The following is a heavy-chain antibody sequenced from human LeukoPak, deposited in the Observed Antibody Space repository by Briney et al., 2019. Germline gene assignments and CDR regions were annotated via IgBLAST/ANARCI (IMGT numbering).Heavy chain of an antibody. Sequence: SETLSLTCAVYGGSFSGYYWSWIRQPPGKGLEWIGEINHSGSTNYNPSLKSRVTISVDTSKNQFSLKLSSVTAADTAVYYCARDGRVSYCGGDCYPGWFDPWGRGTLVTVSS. V-gene: IGHV4-34*01. CDR2: INHSGST. CDR3: ARDGRVSYCGGDCYPGWFDP. J-gene: IGHJ5*02. CDR1: GGSFSGYY. D-gene: IGHD2-21*02.